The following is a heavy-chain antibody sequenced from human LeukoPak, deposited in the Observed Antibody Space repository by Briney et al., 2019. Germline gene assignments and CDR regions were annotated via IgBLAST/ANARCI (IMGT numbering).Heavy chain of an antibody. CDR3: ARDRVGGYHDDAFDI. J-gene: IGHJ3*02. CDR1: GGSISIYH. V-gene: IGHV4-4*07. CDR2: IYSSGSS. D-gene: IGHD3-16*01. Sequence: PSETLSLTCTVSGGSISIYHWSWIRQPAGKGLEWIGRIYSSGSSNYSPSLKSRVTISVDKSKNHSSLKLSSVTAADTAMYYCARDRVGGYHDDAFDIWGQGTMVTVSS.